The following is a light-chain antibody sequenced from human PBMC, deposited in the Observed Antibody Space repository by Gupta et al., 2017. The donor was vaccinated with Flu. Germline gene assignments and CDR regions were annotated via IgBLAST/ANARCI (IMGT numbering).Light chain of an antibody. J-gene: IGKJ3*01. Sequence: DIQMTQSPSSLSASVGDRLTITCRASHDVGNFLNWYHQKPGEAPKLVIYDVSNLASGAPSRLSGGGSGTHFSFTISALQPDDFGTYFCQQYESLPLSFGPGTRVDLK. CDR2: DVS. CDR1: HDVGNF. CDR3: QQYESLPLS. V-gene: IGKV1-33*01.